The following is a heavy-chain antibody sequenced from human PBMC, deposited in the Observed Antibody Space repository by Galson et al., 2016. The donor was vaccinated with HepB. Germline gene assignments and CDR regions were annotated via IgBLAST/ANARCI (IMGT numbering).Heavy chain of an antibody. CDR1: GFTFSSYW. Sequence: SLRLSCAASGFTFSSYWMHWVRQAPGKGLVWVSRINSDGSSTSYADSVKGRFTISRDNAKNTLYLQMNSLRAEDTAVYYCASRQRIAARLPEEYWGQGTLVTVPS. CDR2: INSDGSST. V-gene: IGHV3-74*01. CDR3: ASRQRIAARLPEEY. D-gene: IGHD6-6*01. J-gene: IGHJ4*02.